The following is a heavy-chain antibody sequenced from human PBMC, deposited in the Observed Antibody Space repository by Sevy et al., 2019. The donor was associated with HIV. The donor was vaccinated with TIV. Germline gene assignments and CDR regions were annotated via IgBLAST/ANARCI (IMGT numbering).Heavy chain of an antibody. J-gene: IGHJ3*01. CDR1: GGSIRRYY. CDR3: ARVFDSEGAFDL. Sequence: SETLSITCTVSGGSIRRYYWSWIRQPPGKGLEWIGYIYNSGNTNYNPSLKSRVTISVDTSKNQFSLRLSSVTAADTAVYYCARVFDSEGAFDLWGQGTMVTVSS. CDR2: IYNSGNT. V-gene: IGHV4-59*13. D-gene: IGHD2-21*01.